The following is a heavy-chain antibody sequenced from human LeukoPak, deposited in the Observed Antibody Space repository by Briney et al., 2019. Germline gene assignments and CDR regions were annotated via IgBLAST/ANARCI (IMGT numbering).Heavy chain of an antibody. CDR1: GGSIGSYY. D-gene: IGHD6-13*01. V-gene: IGHV4-59*01. J-gene: IGHJ4*02. CDR3: ARGSQQQLVLFDY. Sequence: ETLSLTCTVSGGSIGSYYWSWIRQPPGKGLEWIGYIYYSGSTNYNPSLKSRVTISVDTSKNQFSLKLSSVTAADTAVYYCARGSQQQLVLFDYWGQGTLVTVSS. CDR2: IYYSGST.